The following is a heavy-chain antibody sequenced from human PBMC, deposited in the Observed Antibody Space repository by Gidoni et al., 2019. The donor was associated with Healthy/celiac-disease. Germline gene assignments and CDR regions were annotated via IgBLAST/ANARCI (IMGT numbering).Heavy chain of an antibody. J-gene: IGHJ5*02. V-gene: IGHV3-30*04. CDR3: ARDQAAADTGGGWFDP. Sequence: QVQLVESGGGVVQPGRSLRLSCAASGFTFSSYAMHWVRQAPGKGLEWVGVISYDGSNKYYADSVKGRFTISRDNSKNTLYLQMNSLRAEETAVDYCARDQAAADTGGGWFDPWGQGTLVTVSS. CDR2: ISYDGSNK. CDR1: GFTFSSYA. D-gene: IGHD6-13*01.